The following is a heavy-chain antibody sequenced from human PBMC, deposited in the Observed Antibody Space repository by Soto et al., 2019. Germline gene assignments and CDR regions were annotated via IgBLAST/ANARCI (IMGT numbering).Heavy chain of an antibody. CDR1: GGSFSGYY. J-gene: IGHJ6*02. CDR3: HVTIFEPGGRYYYYYYGMDV. D-gene: IGHD3-3*01. V-gene: IGHV4-34*01. Sequence: PSETLSLTCAVYGGSFSGYYWSWIRQPPGKGLEWIGEINHSGSTNYNPSLKSRVTISVDTSKNQFSLKLSSVTAADTAVYYCHVTIFEPGGRYYYYYYGMDVWGQGTTVTVSS. CDR2: INHSGST.